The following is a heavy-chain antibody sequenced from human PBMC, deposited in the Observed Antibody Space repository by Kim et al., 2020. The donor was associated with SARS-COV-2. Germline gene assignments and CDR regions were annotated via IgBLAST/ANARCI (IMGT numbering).Heavy chain of an antibody. CDR2: IYYSGST. CDR3: ARHPYDFWSGYYPNRFDP. CDR1: GGSISSYY. Sequence: SETLSLTCTVSGGSISSYYWSWIRQPPGKGLEWIGYIYYSGSTNYNPSLKSRVTISVDTSKNQFSLKLSYVTAADTAVYYCARHPYDFWSGYYPNRFDPWGQGTLVTVSS. J-gene: IGHJ5*02. D-gene: IGHD3-3*01. V-gene: IGHV4-59*08.